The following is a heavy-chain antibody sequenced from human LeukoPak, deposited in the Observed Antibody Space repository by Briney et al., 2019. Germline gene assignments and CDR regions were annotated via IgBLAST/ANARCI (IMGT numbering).Heavy chain of an antibody. J-gene: IGHJ4*02. V-gene: IGHV4-38-2*02. D-gene: IGHD4-17*01. Sequence: PSETLSLTCTVSGYSISSGYYWGWIRQPPGKGLEWIGSIYYSGSTYYNPSLKSRVTISVDTSKNQFSLKLSSVTAADTAVYYCAREDHGDYGNHFDYWGQGTLVTVSS. CDR2: IYYSGST. CDR1: GYSISSGYY. CDR3: AREDHGDYGNHFDY.